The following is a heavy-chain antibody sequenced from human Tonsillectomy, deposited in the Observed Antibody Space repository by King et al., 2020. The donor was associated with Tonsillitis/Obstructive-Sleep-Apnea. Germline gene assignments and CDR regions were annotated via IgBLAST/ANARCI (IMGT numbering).Heavy chain of an antibody. CDR1: GYSFSNYY. J-gene: IGHJ4*02. V-gene: IGHV1-46*01. Sequence: QLVQSGAEVKKSGASVKVFCKASGYSFSNYYIHWMRQAPGQGLEWMGVINCNGGGTSYAQKFQGRVTMTRDTSTSTVYMDLSSLRSDDTAIYYCARSAPIDNSAYYQNFADYWGLGTLVTVSS. D-gene: IGHD3-22*01. CDR3: ARSAPIDNSAYYQNFADY. CDR2: INCNGGGT.